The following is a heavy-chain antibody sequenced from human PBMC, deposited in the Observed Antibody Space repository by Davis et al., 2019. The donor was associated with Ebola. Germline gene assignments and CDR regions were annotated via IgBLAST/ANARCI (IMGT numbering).Heavy chain of an antibody. J-gene: IGHJ6*02. V-gene: IGHV3-66*01. CDR3: AGSRVGGFYYYGMDV. CDR1: GFTVSSNY. CDR2: IYSGGST. D-gene: IGHD3-10*01. Sequence: GGSLRLSCAASGFTVSSNYMSWVRQAPGKGLEWVSVIYSGGSTYYADSVKGRFTISRDNSKNTLYLQMNSLRAEDTAVYYCAGSRVGGFYYYGMDVWGQGTTVTVSS.